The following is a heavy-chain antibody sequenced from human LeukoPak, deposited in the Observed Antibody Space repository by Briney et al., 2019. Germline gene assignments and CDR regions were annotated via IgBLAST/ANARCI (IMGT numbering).Heavy chain of an antibody. CDR1: GFTFSSYS. CDR3: ARDPTVGGIYFDY. Sequence: GGSLRLSCAASGFTFSSYSMNWVRQAPGKGLEWVSSISSSSSYKYYADSVKGRFTIARDNAKNSLYLQMNSLRAEDTAVYYCARDPTVGGIYFDYWGQGTLVTVSS. V-gene: IGHV3-21*01. CDR2: ISSSSSYK. J-gene: IGHJ4*02. D-gene: IGHD4-23*01.